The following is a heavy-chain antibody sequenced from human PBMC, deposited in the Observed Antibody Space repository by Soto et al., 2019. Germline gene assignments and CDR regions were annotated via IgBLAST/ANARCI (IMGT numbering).Heavy chain of an antibody. CDR2: IFYSGGT. CDR1: GGSILDSTYY. V-gene: IGHV4-39*01. CDR3: ARQASGYSYGWFDP. Sequence: SETLSLTCTVSGGSILDSTYYWAWIRQSPGKGLEWIGTIFYSGGTFYTPSLKSRVTMSVDTSNNQFSLKLSSVTAADTAVYYCARQASGYSYGWFDPWGQGTLVTVSS. D-gene: IGHD3-22*01. J-gene: IGHJ5*02.